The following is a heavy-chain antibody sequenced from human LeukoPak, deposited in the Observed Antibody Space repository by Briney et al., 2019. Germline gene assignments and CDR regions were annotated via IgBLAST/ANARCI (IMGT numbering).Heavy chain of an antibody. CDR3: AGGFDP. Sequence: PGGSLRLSSAASGFTIPRFWMNRVRQAPGKGLEWVAVISYDGSNKYYADSVKGRFTISRDNSKNTLYLQMNSMRAEDTAVYYCAGGFDPWGQGTLVTVSS. CDR1: GFTIPRFW. V-gene: IGHV3-30*01. CDR2: ISYDGSNK. J-gene: IGHJ5*02.